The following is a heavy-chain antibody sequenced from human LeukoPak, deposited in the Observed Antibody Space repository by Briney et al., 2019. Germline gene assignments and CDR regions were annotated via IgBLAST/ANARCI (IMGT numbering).Heavy chain of an antibody. CDR3: XXXXXXXXXXXXXXXXXXYMDV. V-gene: IGHV3-11*04. Sequence: SGFTXXXYYMSWIRQAPGKGLEWVSYISSSGSTIYYADSVXGRFTISRDNAKNSLYLQMKSLRAEDTAEYYXXXXXXXXXXXXXXXXXXXYMDVWGKGTTVTVSS. CDR2: ISSSGSTI. CDR1: GFTXXXYY. J-gene: IGHJ6*03.